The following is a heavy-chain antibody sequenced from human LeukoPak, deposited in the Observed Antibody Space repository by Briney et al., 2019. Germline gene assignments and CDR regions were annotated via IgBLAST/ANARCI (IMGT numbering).Heavy chain of an antibody. D-gene: IGHD3-16*01. V-gene: IGHV1-18*01. CDR3: ARERYDGYYYYGMDV. J-gene: IGHJ6*02. Sequence: ASVMVSCKASGYTFTSYAMHWVRQAPGQGLEWMGGISAYNGNTNYAQKLQGRVTMTTDTSTSTAYMELRSLRSDDTAVYYCARERYDGYYYYGMDVWGQGTTVTVSS. CDR2: ISAYNGNT. CDR1: GYTFTSYA.